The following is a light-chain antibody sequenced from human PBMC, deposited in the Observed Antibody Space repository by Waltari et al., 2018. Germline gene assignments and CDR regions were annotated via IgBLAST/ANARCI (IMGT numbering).Light chain of an antibody. CDR1: SSNIGAGFD. CDR2: GNS. CDR3: QSYDSSLSV. Sequence: QSVLTQPPSVSGAPGQRVTISCPGSSSNIGAGFDVHWYQQLPGTAPKLLIYGNSNRPSGVPDRFSGSKSGTSASLAIAGLQAEDEGDYYCQSYDSSLSVFGTGTKVTVL. J-gene: IGLJ1*01. V-gene: IGLV1-40*01.